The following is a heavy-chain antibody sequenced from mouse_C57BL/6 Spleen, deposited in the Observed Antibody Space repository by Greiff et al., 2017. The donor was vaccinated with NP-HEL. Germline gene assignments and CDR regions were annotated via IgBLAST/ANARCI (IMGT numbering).Heavy chain of an antibody. CDR3: ARSNWGAMDY. CDR1: GYTFTSYW. CDR2: IHPNSGST. V-gene: IGHV1-64*01. Sequence: VQLQQPGAELVKPGASVKLSCKASGYTFTSYWMHWVKQRPGPGLEWIGMIHPNSGSTNYNEKFKSKATLTVDKSSSTAYMQLSSLTSEDSAVYYCARSNWGAMDYWGQGTSVTVSS. D-gene: IGHD4-1*02. J-gene: IGHJ4*01.